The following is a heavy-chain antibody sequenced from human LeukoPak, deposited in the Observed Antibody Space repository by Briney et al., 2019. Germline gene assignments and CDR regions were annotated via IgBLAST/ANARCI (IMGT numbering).Heavy chain of an antibody. Sequence: PGGSLRLSCAASGFTFSSSWMTWGRQAPGKGLEWVANIKQDGSEQYYVDSVKGRFTISRDNSKNSLFLQMDSLRAEDTAMYYCARDIQVRGQWLYWGQGTLVTVSP. CDR3: ARDIQVRGQWLY. V-gene: IGHV3-7*01. J-gene: IGHJ4*02. CDR1: GFTFSSSW. D-gene: IGHD6-19*01. CDR2: IKQDGSEQ.